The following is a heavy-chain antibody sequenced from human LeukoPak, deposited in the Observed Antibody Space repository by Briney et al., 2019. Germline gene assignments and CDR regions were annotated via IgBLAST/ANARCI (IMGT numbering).Heavy chain of an antibody. J-gene: IGHJ4*02. CDR3: ARCRDGYNFLDY. CDR1: GGSISNDY. Sequence: SETLSLTYTVSGGSISNDYWSWIRQPPGKGLEWIGPVYYSGTTNYNPSLKSRVTISVDTSMSQFSLKLSSVTAADTAVYYCARCRDGYNFLDYWGQGTLVTVSS. CDR2: VYYSGTT. D-gene: IGHD5-24*01. V-gene: IGHV4-59*08.